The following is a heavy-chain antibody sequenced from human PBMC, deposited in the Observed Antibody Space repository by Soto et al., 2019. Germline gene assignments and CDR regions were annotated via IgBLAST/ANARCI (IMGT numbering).Heavy chain of an antibody. J-gene: IGHJ5*01. V-gene: IGHV4-34*01. Sequence: PSETLSLTCAVYGGSFSGHYWTWIRQPPGKGLEWIGEINHSGGTNSNPPLKSRVTISVDTSKNQFSLKLSSVTAADTAVYYCARGISMTVVAQSDAPDKYYFDSWSQGTLVTVSS. CDR2: INHSGGT. D-gene: IGHD3-22*01. CDR3: ARGISMTVVAQSDAPDKYYFDS. CDR1: GGSFSGHY.